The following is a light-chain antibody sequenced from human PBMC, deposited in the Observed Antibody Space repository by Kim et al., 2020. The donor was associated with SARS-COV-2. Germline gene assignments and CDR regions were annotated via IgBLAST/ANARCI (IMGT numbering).Light chain of an antibody. CDR2: GAS. Sequence: SLGERATLSCRASQSVTTNLAWYQQRAGQAPRLLIFGASTRATGIPGRFSGSGSGTDFTLTISSLQSEDFAVYYCQEYNNWPPWTFGPGTKVDI. V-gene: IGKV3-15*01. J-gene: IGKJ1*01. CDR3: QEYNNWPPWT. CDR1: QSVTTN.